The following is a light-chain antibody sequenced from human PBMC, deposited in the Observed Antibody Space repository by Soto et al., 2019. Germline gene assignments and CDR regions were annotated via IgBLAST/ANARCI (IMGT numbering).Light chain of an antibody. CDR2: EVN. V-gene: IGLV2-14*01. J-gene: IGLJ2*01. CDR1: SSDVGASNY. Sequence: QSALTQPPSASGSPGQSVTISCTGTSSDVGASNYVAWYQQRPGKAPKLLIYEVNNRPSGVSNRFSGSKSGNTASLTISGLQAEDEADYYCNSYTSSSTRVFGGGTKLTVL. CDR3: NSYTSSSTRV.